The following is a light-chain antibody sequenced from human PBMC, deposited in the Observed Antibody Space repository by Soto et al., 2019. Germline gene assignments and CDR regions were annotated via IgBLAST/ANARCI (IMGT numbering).Light chain of an antibody. J-gene: IGLJ2*01. CDR2: EDN. CDR1: RLGGKY. Sequence: SYELTQPPSVSVSPGQTASITCSGDRLGGKYGCCDQQKQGQSPVLVIYEDNKLPSGIPERFSGSNSGNTGTLTISGTQAMEEADYYCQAWDNSVVFGGGTKLSVL. CDR3: QAWDNSVV. V-gene: IGLV3-1*01.